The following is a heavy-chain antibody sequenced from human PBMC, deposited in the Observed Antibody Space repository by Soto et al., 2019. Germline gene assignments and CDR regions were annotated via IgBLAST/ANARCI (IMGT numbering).Heavy chain of an antibody. J-gene: IGHJ4*02. CDR3: ARAKGHLITYPPDY. Sequence: QVQLVESGGGVVQPGRSLRLSCAASGFSFSSHAMHWVRQAPGKGLEWVAVLSYDGSNKYHADSVKGRFTVSRDNSKNTVDLQMSSLRADDTAVYYGARAKGHLITYPPDYWGQGALVTVSS. CDR2: LSYDGSNK. D-gene: IGHD3-16*01. CDR1: GFSFSSHA. V-gene: IGHV3-30-3*01.